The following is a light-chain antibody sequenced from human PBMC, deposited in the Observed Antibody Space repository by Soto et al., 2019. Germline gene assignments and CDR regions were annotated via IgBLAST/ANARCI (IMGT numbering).Light chain of an antibody. V-gene: IGLV2-14*01. Sequence: QSLLTQPASVSGPPGQSVTISCTGTTGDSERYNYASRYQHHPRKPHSPIIYIVSLRPAGVSDPFSASMSAQPPSLTISALQAEDEAYYYCSSYTTVSAPYVFGNGTKVTVL. CDR3: SSYTTVSAPYV. J-gene: IGLJ1*01. CDR1: TGDSERYNY. CDR2: IVS.